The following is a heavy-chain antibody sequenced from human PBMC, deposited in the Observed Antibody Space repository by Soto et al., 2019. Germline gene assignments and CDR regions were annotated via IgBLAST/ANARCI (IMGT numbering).Heavy chain of an antibody. CDR1: GYTFTGYY. J-gene: IGHJ1*01. Sequence: ASVKVSCKASGYTFTGYYMHWVRQAPGQGLEWMGWINPNSGGTNYAQKFQGRVTMTRDTSISTAYMELSRLRSDDTAVYYCASSNYYDSRGYAFDWGQGTLVTVSS. CDR2: INPNSGGT. D-gene: IGHD3-22*01. V-gene: IGHV1-2*02. CDR3: ASSNYYDSRGYAFD.